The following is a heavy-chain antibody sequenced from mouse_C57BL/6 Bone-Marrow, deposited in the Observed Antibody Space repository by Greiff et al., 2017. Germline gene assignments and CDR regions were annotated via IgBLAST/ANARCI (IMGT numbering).Heavy chain of an antibody. CDR1: GYTFTSWR. CDR3: AALSPPFAY. J-gene: IGHJ2*01. CDR2: IHPNSGST. Sequence: QVQLQQPGAELVKPGASGNLSCKASGYTFTSWRMHGVERSPGQGLEWIGMIHPNSGSTNYTEKFKSKATLTVDKSTSTAYMQLSSLTSEDSAVYYCAALSPPFAYWGQGTTLTVSA. V-gene: IGHV1-64*01.